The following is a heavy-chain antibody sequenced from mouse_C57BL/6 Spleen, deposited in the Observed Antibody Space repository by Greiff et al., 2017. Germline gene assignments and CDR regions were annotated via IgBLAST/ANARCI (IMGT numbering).Heavy chain of an antibody. D-gene: IGHD2-2*01. J-gene: IGHJ2*01. CDR2: IHPNSGST. CDR1: GYTFTSYW. CDR3: ARIFTMVREFDY. Sequence: QVQLQQPGAELVKPGASVKLSCKASGYTFTSYWMHWVKQRPGQGLEWIGMIHPNSGSTNYNEKFKSKATLTVDKSSSTAYMQLSSLTSEDSAVYYCARIFTMVREFDYWGQGTTLTVSS. V-gene: IGHV1-64*01.